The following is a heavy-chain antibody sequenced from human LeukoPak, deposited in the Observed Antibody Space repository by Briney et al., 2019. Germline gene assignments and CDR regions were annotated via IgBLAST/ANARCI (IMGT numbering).Heavy chain of an antibody. Sequence: GGSLRLSCAASGFTFSSYAMSWVRQAPGKGLEWVSAITGNGDYTDYADSVKGRFSISRDNSKNTAYLQMNSLRAEDTAVYYCAKRSGINYGYFDSWGQGTLVTVSS. CDR1: GFTFSSYA. D-gene: IGHD1-26*01. J-gene: IGHJ4*02. CDR2: ITGNGDYT. CDR3: AKRSGINYGYFDS. V-gene: IGHV3-23*01.